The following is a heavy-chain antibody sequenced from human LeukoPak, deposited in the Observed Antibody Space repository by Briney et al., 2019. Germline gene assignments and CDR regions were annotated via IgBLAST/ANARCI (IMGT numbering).Heavy chain of an antibody. CDR1: GESISSDNAYY. CDR2: IHHSGSA. J-gene: IGHJ4*02. Sequence: SETLSLTCAVYGESISSDNAYYWSWARQPPGQGLEWIGEIHHSGSANYDSSFKSRVTISVDKSRNQISLELNSVTAADTAVYHCGRGTDYVWEAWGQGTLVTVSS. D-gene: IGHD3-16*01. CDR3: GRGTDYVWEA. V-gene: IGHV4-4*02.